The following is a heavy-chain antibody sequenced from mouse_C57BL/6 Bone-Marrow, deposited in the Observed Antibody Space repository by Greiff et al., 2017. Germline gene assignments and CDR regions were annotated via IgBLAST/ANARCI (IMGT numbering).Heavy chain of an antibody. D-gene: IGHD2-4*01. J-gene: IGHJ4*01. CDR3: ARCYDYDYAMDY. V-gene: IGHV1-39*01. Sequence: EVKLKESGPELVKPGASVKISCKASGYSFTDYNMNWVKQSNGKSLEWIGVINPNYGTTSYNQKFKGKATLTVDQSSSTAYMQHNSLTSEDSAVYYCARCYDYDYAMDYWGQGTSVTVSS. CDR1: GYSFTDYN. CDR2: INPNYGTT.